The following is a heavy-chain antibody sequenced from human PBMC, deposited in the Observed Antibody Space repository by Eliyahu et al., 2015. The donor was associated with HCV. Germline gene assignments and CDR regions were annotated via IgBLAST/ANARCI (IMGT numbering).Heavy chain of an antibody. CDR2: ISDSGTSI. J-gene: IGHJ4*02. D-gene: IGHD2-15*01. CDR3: ARDRLGCTGGSCFFDS. V-gene: IGHV3-48*02. Sequence: SMNWVRQAPGKGLEWVAYISDSGTSIYYADSVKGRFTISRDNAKNSLYLQMHSLRDDDTAVYYCARDRLGCTGGSCFFDSWGQGARVTVSS. CDR1: S.